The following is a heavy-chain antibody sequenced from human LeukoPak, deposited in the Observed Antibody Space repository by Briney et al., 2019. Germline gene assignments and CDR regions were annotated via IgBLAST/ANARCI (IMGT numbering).Heavy chain of an antibody. CDR1: GFTFSSYS. D-gene: IGHD3-22*01. V-gene: IGHV3-48*01. CDR2: ISSSSSTI. CDR3: AREMSSVTMIVVVIPLPFDY. J-gene: IGHJ4*02. Sequence: PGGSLGLSCAASGFTFSSYSMNWVRQAPGKGLEWVSYISSSSSTIYYADSVKGRFTISRDNAKNSLYLQMNSLRAEDTAVYYCAREMSSVTMIVVVIPLPFDYWGQGTLVTVSS.